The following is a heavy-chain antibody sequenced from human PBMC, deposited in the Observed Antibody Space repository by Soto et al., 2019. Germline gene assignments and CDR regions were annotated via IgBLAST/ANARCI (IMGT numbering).Heavy chain of an antibody. CDR1: GFTFGNYG. J-gene: IGHJ4*02. CDR3: AKGGGSARDFDY. V-gene: IGHV3-30*18. CDR2: TSYDGNNK. Sequence: PGGSLRLSCTGCGFTFGNYGMHWVRKAPGKGLEWVASTSYDGNNKYYADSLKGRFTISRDNSKKMVYLQMTSLGPEDTAVYYCAKGGGSARDFDYWGQGALVTVSS. D-gene: IGHD1-26*01.